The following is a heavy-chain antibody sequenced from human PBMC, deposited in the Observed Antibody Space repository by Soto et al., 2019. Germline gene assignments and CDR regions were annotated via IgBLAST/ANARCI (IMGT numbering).Heavy chain of an antibody. CDR2: ISYDGSNK. CDR1: GFTFSSYG. V-gene: IGHV3-30*18. D-gene: IGHD6-13*01. Sequence: QVQLVESGGGVVQPGRSLRLSCAASGFTFSSYGMHWVRQAPGKGLEWVAVISYDGSNKYYADSVKGRFTISRDNSKNTLYLQMNSLRAEDTAVYYCAKDREIAAADTGYFDYWGQGTLDTVSS. J-gene: IGHJ4*02. CDR3: AKDREIAAADTGYFDY.